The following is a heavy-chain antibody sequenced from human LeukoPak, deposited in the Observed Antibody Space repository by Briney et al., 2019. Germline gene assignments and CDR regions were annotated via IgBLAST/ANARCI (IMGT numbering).Heavy chain of an antibody. V-gene: IGHV4-34*01. D-gene: IGHD3-3*01. Sequence: SETLSLTCAVYGGSFSGYYWSWIRQPPGKGLEWIGEINHSGSTNYNPSLKSRVTISVDTSKNQFSLKLSSVTAADTAVYYCARGGFYYDFWSGYYTSHGWFDPWGPGTLVTVSS. CDR1: GGSFSGYY. J-gene: IGHJ5*02. CDR3: ARGGFYYDFWSGYYTSHGWFDP. CDR2: INHSGST.